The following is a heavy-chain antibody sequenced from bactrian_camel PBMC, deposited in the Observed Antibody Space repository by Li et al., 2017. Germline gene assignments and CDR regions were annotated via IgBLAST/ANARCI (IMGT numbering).Heavy chain of an antibody. CDR1: GFTFSAYA. Sequence: DVQLVESGGGSEQAGGSLRLSCAASGFTFSAYAMSWVRQAPGKGLEWVSSIGSDGMTWYVDSVKGRFTISQDNAKNTLYLQMNSLKPEDTAMYYCAATSRYYNEYALTPLDYEYTYWGQGTQVTVS. V-gene: IGHV3S10*01. CDR2: IGSDGMT. CDR3: AATSRYYNEYALTPLDYEYTY. J-gene: IGHJ4*01. D-gene: IGHD4*01.